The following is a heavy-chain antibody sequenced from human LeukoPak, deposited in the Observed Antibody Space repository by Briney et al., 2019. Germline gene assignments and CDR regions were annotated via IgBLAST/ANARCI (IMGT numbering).Heavy chain of an antibody. V-gene: IGHV3-23*01. CDR2: ISGSGGST. D-gene: IGHD6-19*01. J-gene: IGHJ4*02. CDR3: AKDKQWLVRAYGY. Sequence: GGSLRLSCAASGFTFSSYAMSWVRQAPGKGLEWVSAISGSGGSTYYADSEKGRFTISRDNSKNTLYLQMNSLRAEDTAVYYCAKDKQWLVRAYGYWGQGTLVTVSS. CDR1: GFTFSSYA.